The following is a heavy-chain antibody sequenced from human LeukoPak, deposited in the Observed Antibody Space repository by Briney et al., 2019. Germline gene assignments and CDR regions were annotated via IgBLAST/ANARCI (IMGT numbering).Heavy chain of an antibody. CDR2: IHGDGSRS. D-gene: IGHD1-26*01. CDR1: GFTFSQSW. Sequence: AGGSLSLSCAASGFTFSQSWMHWVRQAPGRGLVWVSRIHGDGSRSDYADSVKGRFTISRDNAKQVLYLHMTSLTAEDTAFYYCARGGSPSDYWGHGTLVSVSS. CDR3: ARGGSPSDY. J-gene: IGHJ4*01. V-gene: IGHV3-74*01.